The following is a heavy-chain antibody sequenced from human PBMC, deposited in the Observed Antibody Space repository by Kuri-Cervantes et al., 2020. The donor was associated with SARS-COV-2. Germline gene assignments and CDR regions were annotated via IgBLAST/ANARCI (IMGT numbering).Heavy chain of an antibody. CDR3: ARDSRSYYQVLLDRYYYSYMDV. CDR2: IYTSGST. V-gene: IGHV4-4*07. D-gene: IGHD1-26*01. J-gene: IGHJ6*03. CDR1: GGSISSYY. Sequence: SETLSLTCTVSGGSISSYYWSWIRQPAGKGLEWIGRIYTSGSTNYNPSLKSRVTMSVDTSKNQFSLKLSSVTAADTAVYYCARDSRSYYQVLLDRYYYSYMDVWGKGTTVTVSS.